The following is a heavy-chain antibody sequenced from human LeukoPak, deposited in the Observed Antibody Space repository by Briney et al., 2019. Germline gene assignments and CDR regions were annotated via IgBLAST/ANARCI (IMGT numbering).Heavy chain of an antibody. CDR1: GGSLSGYY. Sequence: SETLSLTCAVYGGSLSGYYWSWIRQPPGKGLEWIGEINHSGSTNYNPSLKSRVTISVDTSKNQFSLKLSSVTAADTAVYYCARDKIESASDYDFWSGRYMDVWGKGTTVTVSS. CDR3: ARDKIESASDYDFWSGRYMDV. CDR2: INHSGST. J-gene: IGHJ6*03. D-gene: IGHD3-3*01. V-gene: IGHV4-34*01.